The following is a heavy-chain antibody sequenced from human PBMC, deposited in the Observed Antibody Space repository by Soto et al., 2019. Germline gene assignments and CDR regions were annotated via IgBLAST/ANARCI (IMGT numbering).Heavy chain of an antibody. CDR3: ASLMSSGYYYGMDV. V-gene: IGHV1-69*02. CDR2: IIPILGIA. J-gene: IGHJ6*02. CDR1: GGTFSSYT. D-gene: IGHD3-10*01. Sequence: QVQLVQSGAEVKKPGSSVKVSCKASGGTFSSYTISWVRQAPGQGLEWMGRIIPILGIANYAQKFQGRVTITADKSTSTAYMELCRLRSEDTAVYYCASLMSSGYYYGMDVWGQGTTVTVSS.